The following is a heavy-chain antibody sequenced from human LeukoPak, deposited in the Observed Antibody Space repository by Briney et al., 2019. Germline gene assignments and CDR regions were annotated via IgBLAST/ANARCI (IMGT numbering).Heavy chain of an antibody. D-gene: IGHD5-18*01. CDR1: GGSISSSDYY. V-gene: IGHV4-39*01. J-gene: IGHJ5*02. CDR2: IYYSGGS. Sequence: SETLSLTCTVSGGSISSSDYYWGWVRQPPGKGLEWIGSIYYSGGSYSSPSLESRVTISSDTSKNQFSVKLTSVTAADTAVYYCVRVGYAYGPVGNWFDPWGQGVPVTVSS. CDR3: VRVGYAYGPVGNWFDP.